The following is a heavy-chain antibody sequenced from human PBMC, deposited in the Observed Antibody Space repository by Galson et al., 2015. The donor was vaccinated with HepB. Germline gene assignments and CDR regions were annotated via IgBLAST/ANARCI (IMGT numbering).Heavy chain of an antibody. V-gene: IGHV3-23*01. D-gene: IGHD5-18*01. J-gene: IGHJ4*02. CDR1: GFTFSSYA. Sequence: SLRLSCAASGFTFSSYAMSWVRQAPGKGLEWVSAISGSGGSIYYADSVKGRVTISRDNSKNTLYLRMNSLRAGDTAVYYCAKDRSGYCYGSFDHWGQGTLVTVSS. CDR3: AKDRSGYCYGSFDH. CDR2: ISGSGGSI.